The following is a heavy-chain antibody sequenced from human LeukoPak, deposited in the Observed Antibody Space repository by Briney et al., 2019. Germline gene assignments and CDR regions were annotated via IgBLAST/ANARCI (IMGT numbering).Heavy chain of an antibody. D-gene: IGHD2-15*01. CDR3: ARHVHCSGGTCYPYGMDG. V-gene: IGHV4-59*08. Sequence: KPSETLSLTCTVSGGSISSFYWSWIRQPPGKGLEWIGYMYYSGSTNHNPSLKSRVTISVDTSKNQFSLKLSSVTAADTAVYYCARHVHCSGGTCYPYGMDGWGQGTTVTVSS. CDR1: GGSISSFY. J-gene: IGHJ6*02. CDR2: MYYSGST.